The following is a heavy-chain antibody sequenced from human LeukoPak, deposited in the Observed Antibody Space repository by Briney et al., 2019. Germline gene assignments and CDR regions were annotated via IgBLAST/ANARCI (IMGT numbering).Heavy chain of an antibody. V-gene: IGHV3-23*01. J-gene: IGHJ4*02. CDR3: AKDADFWSGPLPPLPDY. D-gene: IGHD3-3*01. CDR2: FSGSGGST. CDR1: GFTFSSYA. Sequence: GGSLRLSCAASGFTFSSYAMSWVRQAPGKGLEWVAPFSGSGGSTYYADSVKGRFTISRDNSKNTLYLQMNSLRAEDTAVYYCAKDADFWSGPLPPLPDYWGQGTLVTVSS.